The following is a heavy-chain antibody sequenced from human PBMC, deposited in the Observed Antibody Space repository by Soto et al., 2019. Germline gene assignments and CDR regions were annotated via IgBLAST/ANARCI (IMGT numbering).Heavy chain of an antibody. V-gene: IGHV1-69*13. CDR3: ARGPDRSGFYLFDY. CDR2: IIPLSGTT. Sequence: SVKVSCKAPGGTFSNHAISWVRQAPGQGPEWMGGIIPLSGTTNYAQKFQGRVTITADESMTTAYMELSSLRYEDTAVYYCARGPDRSGFYLFDYWGQGTLVTVSS. CDR1: GGTFSNHA. D-gene: IGHD3-22*01. J-gene: IGHJ4*02.